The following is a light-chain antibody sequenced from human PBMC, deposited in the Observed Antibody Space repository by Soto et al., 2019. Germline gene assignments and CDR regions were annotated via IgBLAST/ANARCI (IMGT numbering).Light chain of an antibody. V-gene: IGKV1-39*01. Sequence: DIQMTQFPSSLSASVGDRVTITCRASQSISNYLNWYRQRPGKAPELLIFAASTLQRGAPSRFSGSESGSDFSLTISSLQPEDFATYYCQQTYSIPYTSDQGSNLYIK. CDR1: QSISNY. J-gene: IGKJ2*01. CDR3: QQTYSIPYT. CDR2: AAS.